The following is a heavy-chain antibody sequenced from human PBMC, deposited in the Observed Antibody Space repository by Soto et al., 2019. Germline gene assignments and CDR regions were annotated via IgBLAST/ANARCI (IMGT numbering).Heavy chain of an antibody. Sequence: EVQLVESGGGLVQPGGSLKLSCAASGFTFSGSAMHWVRQASGKGLEWVGRIRSKANSYATAYAASVKGRFTISRDDSKNTAYLQMNSLKTEDTAVYYCTMGLLLFGAYWGHGTLVTVSS. V-gene: IGHV3-73*02. D-gene: IGHD3-10*01. CDR1: GFTFSGSA. CDR2: IRSKANSYAT. J-gene: IGHJ4*01. CDR3: TMGLLLFGAY.